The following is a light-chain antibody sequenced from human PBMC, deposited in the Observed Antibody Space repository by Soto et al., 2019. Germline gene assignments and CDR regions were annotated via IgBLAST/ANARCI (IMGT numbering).Light chain of an antibody. V-gene: IGLV2-8*01. CDR3: CSYVGATTYV. J-gene: IGLJ1*01. CDR2: EVS. CDR1: STDVGAYDY. Sequence: QSVLTQPPSASGSPGQSVTISCTGTSTDVGAYDYVSWYRQHPGKVPKLMIYEVSKRPSGVPARFSGSKSGNTASLTVSGLQAEDEADYYCCSYVGATTYVFGTGTKVTVL.